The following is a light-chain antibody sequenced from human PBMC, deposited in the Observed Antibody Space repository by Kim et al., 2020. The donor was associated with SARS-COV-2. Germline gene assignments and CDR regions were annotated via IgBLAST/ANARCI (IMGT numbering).Light chain of an antibody. CDR1: QSVSSN. CDR2: GAS. CDR3: QQYSNWPRT. J-gene: IGKJ1*01. Sequence: GSPGERATLSCRASQSVSSNLAWYQQKPGQAPGLLIYGASTRATGFPARFSGSGSGTEFTLTISSLQSEDFAVYYCQQYSNWPRTFGQGTKVDIK. V-gene: IGKV3-15*01.